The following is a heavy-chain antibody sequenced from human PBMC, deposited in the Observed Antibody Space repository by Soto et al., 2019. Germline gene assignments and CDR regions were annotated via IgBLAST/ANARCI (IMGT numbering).Heavy chain of an antibody. CDR1: GFSFNTYA. CDR2: IGGGGSDT. D-gene: IGHD1-26*01. J-gene: IGHJ3*01. Sequence: GGSLRLSCAASGFSFNTYAMSWVRQAPGKGLEWVSSIGGGGSDTNYTDSVTGRFTISRDDSKSTLFLQMNSLRPEDTALYFCVKDRMSYNSVWDPFDVWGQGTLVTVSS. CDR3: VKDRMSYNSVWDPFDV. V-gene: IGHV3-23*01.